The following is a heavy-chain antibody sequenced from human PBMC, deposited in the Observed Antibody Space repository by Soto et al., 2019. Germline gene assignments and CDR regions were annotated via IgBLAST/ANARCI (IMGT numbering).Heavy chain of an antibody. CDR2: ISPNNGAT. D-gene: IGHD6-13*01. V-gene: IGHV1-2*02. J-gene: IGHJ6*02. Sequence: ASVKVSCKASGYTFSDYYMHWVRQAPGQGLECMGWISPNNGATNYAQKFQDRVTMTRDASITTAYMELSRLRSDDTAVYYCARVAAAGGYYYGMDVWGQGTTVTVS. CDR3: ARVAAAGGYYYGMDV. CDR1: GYTFSDYY.